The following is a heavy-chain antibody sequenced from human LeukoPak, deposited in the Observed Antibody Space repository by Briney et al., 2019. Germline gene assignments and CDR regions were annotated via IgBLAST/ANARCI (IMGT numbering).Heavy chain of an antibody. J-gene: IGHJ4*02. D-gene: IGHD2-2*01. Sequence: ASVKVSCKASGYTFTGYYMHWVRQAPGQGLEWMGWINPNSGGTNYAQKFQGRVTMTRDTSISTAYMELSRLRSDDTAVYYCARGRYCSSTSCYGFDYWGQGTLVTVSS. CDR2: INPNSGGT. V-gene: IGHV1-2*02. CDR1: GYTFTGYY. CDR3: ARGRYCSSTSCYGFDY.